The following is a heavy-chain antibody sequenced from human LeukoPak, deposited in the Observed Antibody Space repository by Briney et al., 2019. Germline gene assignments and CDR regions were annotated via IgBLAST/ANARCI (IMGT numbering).Heavy chain of an antibody. Sequence: ASVKVSFKASGYTFTSYGINWVRQAPGQGLEGVGWISTYNGYTNYAQKVQGRVTMTTDTSTTTAYMELRSLRSDDTAVYFCARHRLHRLYYDTSGYYHDAFDIWGQGTMVTVSS. CDR2: ISTYNGYT. J-gene: IGHJ3*02. V-gene: IGHV1-18*01. CDR1: GYTFTSYG. CDR3: ARHRLHRLYYDTSGYYHDAFDI. D-gene: IGHD3-22*01.